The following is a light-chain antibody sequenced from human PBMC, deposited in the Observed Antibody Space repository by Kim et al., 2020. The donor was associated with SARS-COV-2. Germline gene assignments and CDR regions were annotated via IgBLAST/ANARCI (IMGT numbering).Light chain of an antibody. CDR1: SSNIGAGYN. J-gene: IGLJ3*02. CDR3: QSYDSSLSGSV. Sequence: QRVTISCSGTSSNIGAGYNVNWYQQVPGTAPKLLIYANTNRPSGVSDRFSGSKSGTSASLTITGLQAEDEADYYCQSYDSSLSGSVFGGGTQLTVL. V-gene: IGLV1-40*01. CDR2: ANT.